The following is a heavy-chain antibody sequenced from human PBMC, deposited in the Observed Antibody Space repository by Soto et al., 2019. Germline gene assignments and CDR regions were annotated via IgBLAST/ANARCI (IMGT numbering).Heavy chain of an antibody. CDR3: ARVTAMDHDAFDI. D-gene: IGHD5-18*01. CDR2: IYHSGST. CDR1: GGSISSGGYS. Sequence: QLQLQESGSGLVKPSQTLSLTCAVSGGSISSGGYSWSWIRQPPGKGLEWIGYIYHSGSTYYNPSLKSRVTISVDRSKNQFSRKLSSVTAADTAVYYCARVTAMDHDAFDIWGQGTMVTVSS. V-gene: IGHV4-30-2*01. J-gene: IGHJ3*02.